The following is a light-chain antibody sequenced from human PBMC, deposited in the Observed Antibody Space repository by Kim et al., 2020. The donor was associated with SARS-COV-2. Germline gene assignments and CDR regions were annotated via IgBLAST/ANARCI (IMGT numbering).Light chain of an antibody. J-gene: IGKJ5*01. CDR3: QQYGNPPIT. Sequence: SPGERATLSGRASQSVSSNFLAWYQQKPGQAPRLLIYGASNRATDIPDRFSGSGSGTDFTLTISRLEPEDFAVYSCQQYGNPPITFGQGTRLEIK. CDR1: QSVSSNF. V-gene: IGKV3-20*01. CDR2: GAS.